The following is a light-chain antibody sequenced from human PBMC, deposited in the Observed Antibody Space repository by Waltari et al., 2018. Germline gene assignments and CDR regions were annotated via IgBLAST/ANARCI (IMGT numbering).Light chain of an antibody. Sequence: SYELTQPPSVSVSPGQTASITCAGHELGIRCVCRYQQKPGQCPLLNIYQTDRRPPGIPGQCPGANSGNTANLTISGTQAMDEADYSCQAWDRGTWGVFGGGTRLTVL. CDR1: ELGIRC. CDR3: QAWDRGTWGV. J-gene: IGLJ2*01. CDR2: QTD. V-gene: IGLV3-1*01.